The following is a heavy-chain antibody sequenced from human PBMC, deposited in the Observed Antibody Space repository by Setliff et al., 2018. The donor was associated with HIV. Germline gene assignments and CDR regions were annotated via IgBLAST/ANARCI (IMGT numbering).Heavy chain of an antibody. CDR3: SSGYQYDSSGYYYVTPIDY. J-gene: IGHJ4*02. CDR1: GDSIRGYY. V-gene: IGHV4-59*08. Sequence: SETLSLTCTVSGDSIRGYYWSWIRQPPGKGLEWMGYVFYTGFAAYNPSLKSRLTISVDTSKSQFSLRLTSVTAADTAVYYCSSGYQYDSSGYYYVTPIDYWGQGTLVTVSS. D-gene: IGHD3-22*01. CDR2: VFYTGFA.